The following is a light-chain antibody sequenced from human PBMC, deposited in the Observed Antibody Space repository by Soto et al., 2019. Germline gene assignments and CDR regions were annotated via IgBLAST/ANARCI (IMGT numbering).Light chain of an antibody. J-gene: IGKJ1*01. CDR2: LGS. CDR3: MQALQTPRT. Sequence: DIVMTQSPLSLPVTPGEPASISCRSSQSLLHSNGYNYLDWYLQKPGQSPQLLIYLGSNRASGVPDRFSGSGAGTDFTLKSSRGEAEDVGVYYCMQALQTPRTFGQVTKVEI. V-gene: IGKV2-28*01. CDR1: QSLLHSNGYNY.